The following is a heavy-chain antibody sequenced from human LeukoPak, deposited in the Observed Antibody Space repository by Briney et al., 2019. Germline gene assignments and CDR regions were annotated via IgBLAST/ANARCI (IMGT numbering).Heavy chain of an antibody. J-gene: IGHJ5*02. V-gene: IGHV5-51*01. Sequence: GASLKISCKGSGYSFTNYWIGWVRQMPGKGLEWMGIIYPGDSDTRYSPSFQGQVTISADKSISTAYLQWSSLKASDTAMYYCARTYYDFWSGYPSARNWFDPWGQGTLVTVSS. D-gene: IGHD3-3*01. CDR2: IYPGDSDT. CDR3: ARTYYDFWSGYPSARNWFDP. CDR1: GYSFTNYW.